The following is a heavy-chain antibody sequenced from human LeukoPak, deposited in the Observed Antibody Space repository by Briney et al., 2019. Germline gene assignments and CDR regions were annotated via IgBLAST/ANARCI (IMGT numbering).Heavy chain of an antibody. J-gene: IGHJ4*02. CDR1: GFTFSSYS. CDR2: ISSSSSTI. Sequence: GGSLRLSCAASGFTFSSYSMNWARQAPGKGLEWVSYISSSSSTIYYADSVKGRFTISRDNAKNSLYLQMNSLRAEDTAVYYCARLWFGESLYYFDYWGQGTLVTVSS. CDR3: ARLWFGESLYYFDY. V-gene: IGHV3-48*04. D-gene: IGHD3-10*01.